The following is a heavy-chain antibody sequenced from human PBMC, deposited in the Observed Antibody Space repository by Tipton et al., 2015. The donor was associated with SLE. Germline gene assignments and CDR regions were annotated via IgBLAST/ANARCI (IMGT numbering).Heavy chain of an antibody. CDR2: IYHSGST. J-gene: IGHJ4*02. CDR3: ARDWFQVYSSSSGHYFDY. V-gene: IGHV4-4*02. CDR1: GGSISSSNW. D-gene: IGHD6-6*01. Sequence: TLSLTCAVSGGSISSSNWWSWVRQPPGKGLEWIGEIYHSGSTNYNPSLKSRVTISVDKSKNQFSLKLSSVTAADAAVYYCARDWFQVYSSSSGHYFDYWGRGALVTVSS.